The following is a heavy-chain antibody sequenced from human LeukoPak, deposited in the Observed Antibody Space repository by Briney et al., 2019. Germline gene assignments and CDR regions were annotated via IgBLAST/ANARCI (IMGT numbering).Heavy chain of an antibody. V-gene: IGHV3-9*01. CDR1: GFTFDDYA. CDR2: ISWNSGSI. J-gene: IGHJ6*02. D-gene: IGHD4-17*01. CDR3: AKDRYGDYDSRGMDV. Sequence: GRSLRLSCAASGFTFDDYAMHWVRQAPGKGLEWVSGISWNSGSIGYADSVKGRFTISRDNAKNSLYLQMNSLRAEDTALYYCAKDRYGDYDSRGMDVWGQGTTVTVSS.